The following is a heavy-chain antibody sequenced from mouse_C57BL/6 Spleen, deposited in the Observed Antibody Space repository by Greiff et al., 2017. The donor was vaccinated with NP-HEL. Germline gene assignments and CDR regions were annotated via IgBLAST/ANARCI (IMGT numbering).Heavy chain of an antibody. D-gene: IGHD2-2*01. CDR1: GYSITSGYY. Sequence: ESGPGLVKPSQSLSLTCSVTGYSITSGYYWNWIRQFPGNKLEWMGYISYDGSNNYNPSLKNRISITRDTSKNQFFLKLNSVTTEDTATYYCARGYGYGFDYWGQGTTLTVSS. V-gene: IGHV3-6*01. CDR3: ARGYGYGFDY. J-gene: IGHJ2*01. CDR2: ISYDGSN.